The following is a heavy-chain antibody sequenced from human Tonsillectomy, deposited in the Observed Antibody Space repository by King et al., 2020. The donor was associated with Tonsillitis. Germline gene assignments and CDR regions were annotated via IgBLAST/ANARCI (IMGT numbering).Heavy chain of an antibody. Sequence: VQLVESGGGLVQPGGSLRLSCAASGFTFSSYAMSWVRQAPGKGLEWVSVIYSGGSSTYYADSVKGRFTISRDNSKNTLYLQMNSLRAGDTAVYYCVKDASGSSSGYSPDFDYWGQGTLVTVSS. V-gene: IGHV3-23*03. CDR1: GFTFSSYA. D-gene: IGHD3-22*01. CDR3: VKDASGSSSGYSPDFDY. J-gene: IGHJ4*02. CDR2: IYSGGSST.